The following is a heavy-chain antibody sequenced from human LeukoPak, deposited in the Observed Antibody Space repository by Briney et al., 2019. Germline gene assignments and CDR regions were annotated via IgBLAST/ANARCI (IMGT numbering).Heavy chain of an antibody. CDR1: GGSISSSNW. D-gene: IGHD2-8*01. J-gene: IGHJ4*02. Sequence: SGTLSLTCAVSGGSISSSNWWSWVRKPPGKGLEWIGEMYHSGSTNYNPSLKSRVTISVDKSKNQFSLKLSSVTAADTAVYYCARFGYCTNGVCYASPQFDYWGQGTLVTVSS. CDR2: MYHSGST. V-gene: IGHV4-4*02. CDR3: ARFGYCTNGVCYASPQFDY.